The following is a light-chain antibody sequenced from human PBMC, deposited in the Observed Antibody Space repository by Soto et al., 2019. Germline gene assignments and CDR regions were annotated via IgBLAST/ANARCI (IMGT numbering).Light chain of an antibody. V-gene: IGKV3-15*01. CDR3: QHYSRWSLT. J-gene: IGKJ4*01. Sequence: EIVMTQSPATLSVSPGERATLSCRASQSVDSNLAWYQQKPGQAPRLLIYRASTRATGVPARFSGSGSGTEFSLTISSLQSEDFALYYCQHYSRWSLTFGRGTRVEIK. CDR2: RAS. CDR1: QSVDSN.